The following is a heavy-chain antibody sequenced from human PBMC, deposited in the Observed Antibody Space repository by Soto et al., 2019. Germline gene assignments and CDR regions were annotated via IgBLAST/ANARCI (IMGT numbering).Heavy chain of an antibody. J-gene: IGHJ5*02. Sequence: PGESLKISCKGSGYSFTSYWISWVRQMPGKGLEWMGRIDPSDSYTNYSPSFQGHVTISADKSISTAYLQWSSLKASDTAMYYCARLDYYGSGSYFREAIDPWRQRTLVTVSS. CDR3: ARLDYYGSGSYFREAIDP. CDR2: IDPSDSYT. CDR1: GYSFTSYW. V-gene: IGHV5-10-1*01. D-gene: IGHD3-10*01.